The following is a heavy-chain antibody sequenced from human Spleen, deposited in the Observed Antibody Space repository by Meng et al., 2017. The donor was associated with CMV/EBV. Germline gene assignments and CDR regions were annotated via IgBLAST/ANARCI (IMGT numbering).Heavy chain of an antibody. V-gene: IGHV1-69*10. J-gene: IGHJ6*02. CDR1: GGTFSNFA. CDR2: VIPIVDIP. CDR3: ARVSGVKGGMDV. D-gene: IGHD2-8*01. Sequence: SVKVSCKASGGTFSNFAISWVRQAPGQGLEWMGGVIPIVDIPNYAQKFQGRVTMTADKVTGTAYLELRSLRSDDTAVYYCARVSGVKGGMDVWGQGTTVTVSS.